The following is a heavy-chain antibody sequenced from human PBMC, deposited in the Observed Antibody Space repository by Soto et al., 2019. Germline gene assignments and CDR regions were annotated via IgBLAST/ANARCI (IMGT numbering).Heavy chain of an antibody. V-gene: IGHV3-30*18. CDR2: ISNTGINK. D-gene: IGHD6-6*01. CDR3: AKVIRADSTSSNFYYYSGLDV. Sequence: QVQLVESGGGVVQPGRSLRLSCAASGFTFRTYGMHWVRQAPGKGLEWLAVISNTGINKYYADSLKGRFTISRDNSRETLFLQMNSLRGEDTAIYYCAKVIRADSTSSNFYYYSGLDVWGQGTTVTVS. CDR1: GFTFRTYG. J-gene: IGHJ6*02.